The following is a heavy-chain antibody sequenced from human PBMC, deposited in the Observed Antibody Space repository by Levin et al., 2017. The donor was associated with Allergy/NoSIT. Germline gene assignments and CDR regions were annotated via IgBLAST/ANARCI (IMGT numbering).Heavy chain of an antibody. V-gene: IGHV1-46*01. D-gene: IGHD6-6*01. CDR1: GYTFTSHH. CDR2: INPSGGAT. Sequence: GASVKVSCKASGYTFTSHHLNWVRQAPGQGPEWMGTINPSGGATSHAQKFQGRVTMTTDKSTSTVHMELSSLRSEDTAVYYCARTKYSSSSDWFDSWGQGTLVTVSS. CDR3: ARTKYSSSSDWFDS. J-gene: IGHJ5*01.